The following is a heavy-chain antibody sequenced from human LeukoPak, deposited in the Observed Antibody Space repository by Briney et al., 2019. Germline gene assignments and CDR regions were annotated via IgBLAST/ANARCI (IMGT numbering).Heavy chain of an antibody. CDR1: GGTFSSYA. CDR3: ARDHIVATKDAFDI. V-gene: IGHV1-46*01. J-gene: IGHJ3*02. CDR2: INPSGGST. Sequence: ASVKVSCKASGGTFSSYAVSWVRQAPGQGLECMGIINPSGGSTSYAQKFQGRVTMTRDMSTSIVYMELSSLRSEDTAVYYCARDHIVATKDAFDIWGQGTMVTVSS. D-gene: IGHD5-12*01.